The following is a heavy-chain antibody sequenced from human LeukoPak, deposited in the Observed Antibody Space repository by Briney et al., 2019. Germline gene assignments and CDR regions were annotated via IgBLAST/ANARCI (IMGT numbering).Heavy chain of an antibody. J-gene: IGHJ4*02. CDR3: AKDFPEDFDY. CDR1: GFTFSSYA. CDR2: IWYDGSNK. Sequence: PGGSLRLSCAASGFTFSSYAMHWVRQAPGKGLEWVAVIWYDGSNKYYADSVKGRFTISRDNSKNTLYLQMNSLRAEDTAVYYCAKDFPEDFDYWGQGTLVTVSS. V-gene: IGHV3-30*02.